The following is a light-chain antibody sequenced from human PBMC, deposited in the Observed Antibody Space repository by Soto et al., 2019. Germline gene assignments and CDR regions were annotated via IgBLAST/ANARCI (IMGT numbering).Light chain of an antibody. V-gene: IGKV3-20*01. Sequence: ELVFTQSPGTLSLSPGERATLSCRASQSVSSSYLAWYQQKPGQAPRLLVYGASSRDTGSPDRFSGSGSETEFTLTISRLEPEDFVVYYCQQYGSSPSTFGPGTKVEIK. CDR3: QQYGSSPST. CDR2: GAS. J-gene: IGKJ3*01. CDR1: QSVSSSY.